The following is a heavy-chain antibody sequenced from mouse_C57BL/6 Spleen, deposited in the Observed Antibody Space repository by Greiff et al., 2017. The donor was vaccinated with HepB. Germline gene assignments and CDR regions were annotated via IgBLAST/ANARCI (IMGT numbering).Heavy chain of an antibody. CDR1: GFTFSSYG. CDR2: ISSGGSYT. CDR3: ARQTAQATSAMDY. Sequence: EVKLQESGGDLVKPGGSLKLSCAASGFTFSSYGMSWVRQTPDKRLEWVATISSGGSYTYYPDSVKGRFTISRDNAKNTLYLQMSSLKSEDTAMYYCARQTAQATSAMDYWGQGTSVTVSS. J-gene: IGHJ4*01. D-gene: IGHD3-2*02. V-gene: IGHV5-6*01.